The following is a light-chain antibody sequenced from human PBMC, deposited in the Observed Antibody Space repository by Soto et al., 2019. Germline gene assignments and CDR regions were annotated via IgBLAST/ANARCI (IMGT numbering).Light chain of an antibody. V-gene: IGKV2D-29*02. CDR2: EVS. J-gene: IGKJ5*01. Sequence: DVMMTQTPLSLSVAPGQAASISCKSSQSLLHITGETFLFWYLQKPGQSPQLMIYEVSTRVSGVPDRFSGSGSGTDFTLEISRVETDDVGIYYCMQSTQLPPTFGQGTRLEIK. CDR3: MQSTQLPPT. CDR1: QSLLHITGETF.